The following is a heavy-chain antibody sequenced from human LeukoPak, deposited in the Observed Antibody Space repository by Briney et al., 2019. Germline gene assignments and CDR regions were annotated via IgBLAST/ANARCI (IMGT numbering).Heavy chain of an antibody. CDR1: GFAFDYYA. Sequence: GGSLRLSCAASGFAFDYYAMNWVRQAPGRGLEWVSSISTSSTYIYYADSVKGRFTISKDNAKNSLYLQMNSLRAEDTAVYYCARDPPFIIGTTFFDYWGQGTLVTVSS. V-gene: IGHV3-21*01. J-gene: IGHJ4*02. D-gene: IGHD1-20*01. CDR2: ISTSSTYI. CDR3: ARDPPFIIGTTFFDY.